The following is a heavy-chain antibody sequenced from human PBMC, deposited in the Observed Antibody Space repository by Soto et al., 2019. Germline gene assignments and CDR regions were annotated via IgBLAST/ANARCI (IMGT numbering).Heavy chain of an antibody. J-gene: IGHJ4*02. CDR1: GFIFRNSG. D-gene: IGHD3-22*01. CDR2: ISDDGRSD. Sequence: GGSLRLSCAASGFIFRNSGMHWVRQAPGKGLEWVAVISDDGRSDYYADSVRGRLTISRDNSKNTVYLQVNSLREEDTAVYYCAKESHYYDSSGYPPLHYWGQGTLVTVSS. CDR3: AKESHYYDSSGYPPLHY. V-gene: IGHV3-30*18.